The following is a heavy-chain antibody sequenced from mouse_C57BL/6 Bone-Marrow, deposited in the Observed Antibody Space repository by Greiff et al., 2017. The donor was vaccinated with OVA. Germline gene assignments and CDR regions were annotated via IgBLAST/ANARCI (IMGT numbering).Heavy chain of an antibody. D-gene: IGHD2-1*01. CDR2: IDPENGDT. CDR1: GFTIKDDY. Sequence: VHVKQSGAELVRPGASVKLSCTASGFTIKDDYMPWVKQRPEQGLEWIGWIDPENGDTEYASKFQGKATITAATSSNTAYLQLSSLTSEDTAVYNCTKWEVIYYGNYIYAMDYWGQGTSVTVSS. CDR3: TKWEVIYYGNYIYAMDY. J-gene: IGHJ4*01. V-gene: IGHV14-4*01.